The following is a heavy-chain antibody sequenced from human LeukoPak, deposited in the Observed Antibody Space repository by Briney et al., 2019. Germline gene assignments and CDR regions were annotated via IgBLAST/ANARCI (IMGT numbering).Heavy chain of an antibody. CDR2: ITSESIPQ. D-gene: IGHD2-21*02. J-gene: IGHJ5*01. CDR1: GFLFHDYY. Sequence: GGSLRLSCEASGFLFHDYYMSWVRQAPGKGLEWIAYITSESIPQYSDSLRGRFTISRDNAQSSVALQMDSLRAEDTAVYYCARGGCGGGNCYSGTGWFESWGQGALVIVST. CDR3: ARGGCGGGNCYSGTGWFES. V-gene: IGHV3-11*05.